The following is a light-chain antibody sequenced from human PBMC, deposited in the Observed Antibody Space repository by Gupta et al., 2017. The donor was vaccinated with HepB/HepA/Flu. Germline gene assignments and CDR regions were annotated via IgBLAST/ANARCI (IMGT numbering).Light chain of an antibody. CDR2: DGS. J-gene: IGKJ2*01. V-gene: IGKV2-30*01. CDR3: RQQNYWPHT. Sequence: DVVLTQSPLSLPVTLGQPASISCRSSQSLGYSDGSVWLSWFQQRPGQSPRRLIYDGSNRDSGVPARFSGSGSGTDFTLKISRVEAEDVGVYYCRQQNYWPHTFGQGTKVEI. CDR1: QSLGYSDGSVW.